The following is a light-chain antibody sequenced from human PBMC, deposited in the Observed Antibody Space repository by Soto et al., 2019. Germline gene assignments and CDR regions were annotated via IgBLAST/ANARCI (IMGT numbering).Light chain of an antibody. CDR2: AAS. J-gene: IGKJ3*01. V-gene: IGKV1-27*01. Sequence: DIQITQSPSSLSASVGDRATITSRASQGISNNLAWYQQKPGKVPKLRIYAASTLQSGVPSRFSGSGSGTDFTLTISSLQPEDVATYYCQKYNSAPLTFGPGTKVDIK. CDR3: QKYNSAPLT. CDR1: QGISNN.